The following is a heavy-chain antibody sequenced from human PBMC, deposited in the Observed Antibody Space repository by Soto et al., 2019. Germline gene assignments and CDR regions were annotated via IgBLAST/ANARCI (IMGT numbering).Heavy chain of an antibody. CDR2: ISGDGATT. Sequence: EVQLLESGGVLVQPGGSLRLSCAASGFTFSSYALSWVRQAPGKGLEWVSGISGDGATTYYTDSVKGRFTISRDSSTNTLYLQMNSLRAEESAVYYCARDLTSSGRSTYLGYWGQGTLVTVSS. CDR3: ARDLTSSGRSTYLGY. V-gene: IGHV3-23*01. CDR1: GFTFSSYA. D-gene: IGHD6-19*01. J-gene: IGHJ4*02.